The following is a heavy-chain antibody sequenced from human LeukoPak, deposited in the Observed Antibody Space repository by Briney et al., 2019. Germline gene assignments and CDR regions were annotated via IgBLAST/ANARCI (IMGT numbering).Heavy chain of an antibody. CDR2: ISYDGGNE. CDR1: GFTFSSYA. J-gene: IGHJ4*02. CDR3: AKGGGITIFGVAPNLDY. V-gene: IGHV3-30-3*01. Sequence: GGSLRLSCAASGFTFSSYAMHWVRQAPGKGLEWVAVISYDGGNEYYADSVKGRFTISRDNSKNTLYLQMNSLRAEDTAVYYCAKGGGITIFGVAPNLDYWGQGTLVTVSS. D-gene: IGHD3-3*01.